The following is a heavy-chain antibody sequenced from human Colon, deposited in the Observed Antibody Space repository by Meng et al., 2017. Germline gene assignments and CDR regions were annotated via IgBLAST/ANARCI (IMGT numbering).Heavy chain of an antibody. J-gene: IGHJ4*02. V-gene: IGHV4-31*03. CDR3: ARTLRDYGKIDY. CDR1: GGSISSGGYY. D-gene: IGHD4-17*01. CDR2: IYHSGTT. Sequence: QVALPESGPGLVKPSQTLSLTCTVSGGSISSGGYYWTWIRQHPGKGLEWIGYIYHSGTTYYNPSLKSRVTISVDTSENQFSLNLRSVTAADTAVYFCARTLRDYGKIDYWGQGTLVTVSS.